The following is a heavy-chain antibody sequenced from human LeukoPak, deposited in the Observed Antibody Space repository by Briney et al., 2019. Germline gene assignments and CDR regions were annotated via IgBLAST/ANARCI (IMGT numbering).Heavy chain of an antibody. D-gene: IGHD2-21*02. CDR1: GFTFSSYW. V-gene: IGHV3-48*01. Sequence: GGSLRLSCVASGFTFSSYWMSWVPQAPGKGLEWVSYISSSSGTIYYADSVKGRFTMSRDNSKNTLYLQMNTLRAEDTAVYYCAKGVKHIVVVTAQHYFDYWGQGTLVTVSS. J-gene: IGHJ4*02. CDR3: AKGVKHIVVVTAQHYFDY. CDR2: ISSSSGTI.